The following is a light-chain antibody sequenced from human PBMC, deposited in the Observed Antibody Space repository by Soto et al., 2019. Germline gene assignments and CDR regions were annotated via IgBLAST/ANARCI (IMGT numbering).Light chain of an antibody. Sequence: EIVLTQSPGTLSLSPGERATLSCRASQTIRSNFLAWYQHKLGQTPRLLIYDASSRATGIPDRFSGSGSVTDFTLTISRLEPEDSAVYYCQQYGSSPHTFGQGTKLEI. V-gene: IGKV3-20*01. CDR3: QQYGSSPHT. CDR1: QTIRSNF. J-gene: IGKJ2*01. CDR2: DAS.